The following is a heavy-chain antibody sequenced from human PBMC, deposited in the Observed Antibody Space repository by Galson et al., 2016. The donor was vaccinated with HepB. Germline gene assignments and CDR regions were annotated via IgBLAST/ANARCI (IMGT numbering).Heavy chain of an antibody. Sequence: SLRLSCAASGFTFSDCAMHWVRQAPGKGLEWVSGISGSGGNKFYAESVKGRVTISRDNSKNTLYLQFKSLRVGDTAVYYCTRSQWAAGGGGPAKDWGQGTLVTVSS. D-gene: IGHD2-15*01. CDR3: TRSQWAAGGGGPAKD. V-gene: IGHV3-23*01. CDR2: ISGSGGNK. J-gene: IGHJ4*02. CDR1: GFTFSDCA.